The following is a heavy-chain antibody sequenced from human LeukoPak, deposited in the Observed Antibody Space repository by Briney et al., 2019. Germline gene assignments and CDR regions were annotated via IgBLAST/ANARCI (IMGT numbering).Heavy chain of an antibody. CDR2: IIPIFGTA. J-gene: IGHJ4*02. V-gene: IGHV1-69*13. D-gene: IGHD6-19*01. CDR1: GGTFSSYA. CDR3: ARDLSASVADFDY. Sequence: SVKVSCKASGGTFSSYAISWVRQAPGQGLEWMGGIIPIFGTANYAQKFQGRVTITADESTSTAYMELSSLRSEDTAVYYCARDLSASVADFDYWGQGTLVTVSS.